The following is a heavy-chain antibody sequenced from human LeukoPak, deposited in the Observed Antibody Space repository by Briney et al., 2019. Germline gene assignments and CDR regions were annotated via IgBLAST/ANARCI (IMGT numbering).Heavy chain of an antibody. CDR1: GFTFRNYG. Sequence: GGSLRLSCEGSGFTFRNYGFHWLRHAPGKGLQWVAAISHDGSKTYYTDSVKGRFTISRDNAKNSLYLQMNSLRAEDTAVYYCARDLKKVTLVMDVWGKGTTVTVSS. V-gene: IGHV3-30*03. J-gene: IGHJ6*04. CDR3: ARDLKKVTLVMDV. D-gene: IGHD2-21*02. CDR2: ISHDGSKT.